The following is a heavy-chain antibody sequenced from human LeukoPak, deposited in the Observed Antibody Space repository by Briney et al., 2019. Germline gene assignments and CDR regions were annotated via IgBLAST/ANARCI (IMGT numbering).Heavy chain of an antibody. Sequence: GGSLRLSCAASGFTFSYYGMHWVRQAPGKGLEWVAFVRYDGSNKYYLDSVKGRFTISRDSSKNTVYLQMNSLRAEDTAVYYCAKEGTASMPSGLDYWGQGTLVTVSS. CDR2: VRYDGSNK. CDR3: AKEGTASMPSGLDY. CDR1: GFTFSYYG. V-gene: IGHV3-30*02. J-gene: IGHJ4*02. D-gene: IGHD2-2*01.